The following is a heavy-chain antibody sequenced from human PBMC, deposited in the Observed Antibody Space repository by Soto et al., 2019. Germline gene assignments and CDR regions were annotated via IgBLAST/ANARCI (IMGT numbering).Heavy chain of an antibody. J-gene: IGHJ5*02. CDR1: GFTFSSYS. V-gene: IGHV3-48*02. CDR2: ISSSSSTI. Sequence: EVQLVESGGGLVQPGGSLRLSCAASGFTFSSYSMNWVRQAPGKGLEWVSYISSSSSTIYYADSVKGRFTISRDNAKNSLYLQMNSLRDEDTAVEYCAREIPSRGAGWFDPWGQGTLVTVSS. D-gene: IGHD3-10*01. CDR3: AREIPSRGAGWFDP.